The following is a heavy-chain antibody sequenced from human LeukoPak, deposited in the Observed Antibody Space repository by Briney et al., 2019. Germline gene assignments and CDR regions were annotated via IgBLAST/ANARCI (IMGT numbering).Heavy chain of an antibody. J-gene: IGHJ4*02. CDR2: ISGSGSTT. CDR1: GFTFSTYA. V-gene: IGHV3-23*01. CDR3: ARETGSAVGSTDFDY. Sequence: GGSLRLSCTASGFTFSTYAMSWVRQAPGRGLECVSGISGSGSTTSYADSVKGRFTISRDNSKNTLYLQMNSLRAEDTAVYYCARETGSAVGSTDFDYWGQGTLVTVSS. D-gene: IGHD4-17*01.